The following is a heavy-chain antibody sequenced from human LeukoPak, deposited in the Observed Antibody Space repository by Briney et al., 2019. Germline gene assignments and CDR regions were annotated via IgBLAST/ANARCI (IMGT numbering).Heavy chain of an antibody. CDR2: INGGDDNT. Sequence: GGSLRLSRSASGFPLCRFATRWVRPAPGKGLVGVADINGGDDNTYYADSVRGRSTISRDNSKSTLNLQRNGVRGQDTALCYCAKDLWSIAVSALDHWGQGARVTVSS. CDR1: GFPLCRFA. CDR3: AKDLWSIAVSALDH. J-gene: IGHJ4*02. V-gene: IGHV3-23*01. D-gene: IGHD6-6*01.